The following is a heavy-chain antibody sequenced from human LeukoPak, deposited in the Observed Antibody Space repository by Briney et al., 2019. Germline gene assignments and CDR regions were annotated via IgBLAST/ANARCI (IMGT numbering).Heavy chain of an antibody. CDR3: ARGFYDTYLFDY. J-gene: IGHJ4*02. V-gene: IGHV3-7*04. CDR1: GFTFSSYW. D-gene: IGHD2/OR15-2a*01. CDR2: INQDGSEK. Sequence: GGSLRLSCAASGFTFSSYWMSWVRQAPGKGLEGGANINQDGSEKNYVDSVKGRFTISRDNAKNSLYLQMNSLRAEDTAVYYCARGFYDTYLFDYWGQGTLVTVSS.